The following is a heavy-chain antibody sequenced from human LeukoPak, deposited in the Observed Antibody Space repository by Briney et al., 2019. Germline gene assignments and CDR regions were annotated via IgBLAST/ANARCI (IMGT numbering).Heavy chain of an antibody. V-gene: IGHV3-21*01. CDR1: GFTFSSYS. D-gene: IGHD2-21*02. J-gene: IGHJ5*02. Sequence: GGSLRLSCAASGFTFSSYSMNWVRQAPGKGLEWVSSISSSSSYIYYADSVKGRFTISRDNAKNSLYLQMNSLRAEDTAVYYCARSLGVVVVTAFDPWGQGTLVTVSS. CDR2: ISSSSSYI. CDR3: ARSLGVVVVTAFDP.